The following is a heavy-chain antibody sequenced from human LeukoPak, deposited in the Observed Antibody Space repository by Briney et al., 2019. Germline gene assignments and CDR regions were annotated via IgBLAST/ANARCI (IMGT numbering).Heavy chain of an antibody. CDR3: ARDQGGSYYNRELGY. CDR2: INSDGSST. J-gene: IGHJ4*02. V-gene: IGHV3-74*01. CDR1: GITFSSYW. Sequence: GGSLRLSCAASGITFSSYWMHWVRQAPGKGLVWVSRINSDGSSTSYADSVKGRFTISRDNAKNTLYLQMNSLRAEDTAVYYCARDQGGSYYNRELGYWGQGTLVTVSS. D-gene: IGHD1-26*01.